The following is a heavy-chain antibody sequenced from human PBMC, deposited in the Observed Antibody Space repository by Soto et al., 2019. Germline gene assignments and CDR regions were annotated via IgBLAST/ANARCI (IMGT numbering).Heavy chain of an antibody. CDR2: INPNSGGT. CDR3: ARDWSGDFWNGMDV. CDR1: GYTFTGYY. D-gene: IGHD3-3*01. V-gene: IGHV1-2*02. J-gene: IGHJ6*02. Sequence: VASVKVSCKASGYTFTGYYMHWVRQAPGQGLEWMGWINPNSGGTNYAQKFQGRVTMTRDTSISTAYMELSRLRSDDTAVYYCARDWSGDFWNGMDVWGQGTTVTVSS.